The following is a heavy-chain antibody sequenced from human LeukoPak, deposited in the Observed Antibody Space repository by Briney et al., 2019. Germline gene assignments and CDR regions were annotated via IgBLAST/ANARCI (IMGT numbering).Heavy chain of an antibody. CDR3: ARARGSYGDYLWDY. CDR2: ISSSGSTI. V-gene: IGHV3-48*03. D-gene: IGHD4-17*01. J-gene: IGHJ4*02. Sequence: GGSLRLSCAASGFTVSSNYMNWVRQAPGKGLEWVSYISSSGSTIYYADSVKGRFTISRDNAKNSLYLQMNSLRAEDTAVYYCARARGSYGDYLWDYWGQGTLVTVSS. CDR1: GFTVSSNY.